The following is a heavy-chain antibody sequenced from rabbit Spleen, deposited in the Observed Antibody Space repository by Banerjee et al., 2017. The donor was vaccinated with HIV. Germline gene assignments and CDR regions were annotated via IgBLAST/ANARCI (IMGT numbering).Heavy chain of an antibody. D-gene: IGHD8-1*01. J-gene: IGHJ4*01. CDR1: GFSLSSSYY. CDR3: ARDGAGGSYFAL. CDR2: IDPIFGIT. V-gene: IGHV1S45*01. Sequence: QEQLVESGGGLVKPEGSLKLSCTASGFSLSSSYYMCWVRQAPGKGLEWIGYIDPIFGITYYANWVNGRFSISRENAQNMVFLQMTSLTAADTATYFCARDGAGGSYFALWGPGTLVTVS.